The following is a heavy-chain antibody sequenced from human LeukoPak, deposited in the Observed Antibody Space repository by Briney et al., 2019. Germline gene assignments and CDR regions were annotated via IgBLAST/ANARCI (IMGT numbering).Heavy chain of an antibody. CDR1: GGSVSGYY. Sequence: SETLSLTCSVSGGSVSGYYWSWIRQPPGKGLEWIGYIYYSGSTNYNPSLKSRVTISVDTSKNQFSLKLSSVTAADTAVYYCARHTLGYGDGYNCEAFDIWGQGPMVTVSS. V-gene: IGHV4-59*08. D-gene: IGHD5-24*01. CDR3: ARHTLGYGDGYNCEAFDI. CDR2: IYYSGST. J-gene: IGHJ3*02.